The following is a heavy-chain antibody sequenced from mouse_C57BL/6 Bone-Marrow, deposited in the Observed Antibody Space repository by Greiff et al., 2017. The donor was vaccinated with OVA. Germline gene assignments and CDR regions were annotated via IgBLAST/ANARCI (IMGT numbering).Heavy chain of an antibody. CDR3: AGGEFAY. J-gene: IGHJ3*01. V-gene: IGHV1-50*01. CDR2: IDPSDGYT. CDR1: GYTFTSYW. Sequence: QVQLLQPGAELVKPGASVKLSCKASGYTFTSYWIQWVKQRPGQGLEWIGEIDPSDGYTNYNQKFKGQATVTVDTSSSTANMQLSSLTSEDSAVYYCAGGEFAYWGQGTLVTVSA.